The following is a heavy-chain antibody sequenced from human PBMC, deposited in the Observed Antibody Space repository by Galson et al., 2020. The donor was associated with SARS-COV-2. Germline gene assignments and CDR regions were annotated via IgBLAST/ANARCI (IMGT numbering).Heavy chain of an antibody. Sequence: GGSLRLSCAASGFTFSIYAMHWVRQAPGKGLEWVAVISYDGTNKYYADSVKGRFTISRDNSKNTLYLQTNSLRGEDTAVYHCAGSLYGSGSYMDYWGQGTLVTVSS. CDR1: GFTFSIYA. CDR3: AGSLYGSGSYMDY. D-gene: IGHD3-10*01. CDR2: ISYDGTNK. J-gene: IGHJ4*02. V-gene: IGHV3-30*04.